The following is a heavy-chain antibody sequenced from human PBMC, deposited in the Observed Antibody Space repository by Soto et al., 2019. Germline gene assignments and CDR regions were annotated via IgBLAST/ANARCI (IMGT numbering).Heavy chain of an antibody. CDR2: INPSGGST. CDR1: GYTFTSYY. D-gene: IGHD3-10*01. CDR3: ARDNGSGSYAYYYYGMDV. J-gene: IGHJ6*02. V-gene: IGHV1-46*01. Sequence: GASVKVSCKASGYTFTSYYMHWVRQAPGQGLEWMGIINPSGGSTSYAQKLQGRVTMTTDTSTSTAYMELRSLRSDDTAVYYCARDNGSGSYAYYYYGMDVWGQGTTVTVSS.